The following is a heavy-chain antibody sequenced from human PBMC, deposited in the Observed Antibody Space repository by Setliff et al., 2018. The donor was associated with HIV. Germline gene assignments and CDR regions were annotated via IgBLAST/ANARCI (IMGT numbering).Heavy chain of an antibody. D-gene: IGHD3-16*01. CDR1: GDSISDYY. CDR3: ARSQNWGSRWHFDL. V-gene: IGHV4-59*01. J-gene: IGHJ2*01. CDR2: VSSTGST. Sequence: SETLSLTCDVSGDSISDYYWSWVRQSPEKGLLWIAYVSSTGSTNHNPSLEGRVTISLDVSKQQFSLNLTSVTAADTALYFCARSQNWGSRWHFDLWGRGPQVTVSS.